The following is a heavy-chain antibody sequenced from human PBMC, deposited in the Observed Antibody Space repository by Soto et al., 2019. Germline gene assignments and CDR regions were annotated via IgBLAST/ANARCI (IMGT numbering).Heavy chain of an antibody. CDR2: INPSGGSA. J-gene: IGHJ6*02. Sequence: QVQLMQSGAEVKKPGASVRVSCMASGYTFTSYYMHWVRQAPGQGLEWMGVINPSGGSATYAQRFQGGVTMTRDTSTSTVYMELSSLRSEDTAVYHCAREGNSYSGMDVWGQGTTVTVSS. V-gene: IGHV1-46*01. CDR3: AREGNSYSGMDV. CDR1: GYTFTSYY.